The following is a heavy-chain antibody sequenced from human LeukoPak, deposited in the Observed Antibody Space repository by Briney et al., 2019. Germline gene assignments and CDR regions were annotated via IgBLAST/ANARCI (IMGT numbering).Heavy chain of an antibody. CDR1: GYTLTELS. J-gene: IGHJ4*02. CDR2: FDPEDGET. D-gene: IGHD3-22*01. V-gene: IGHV1-24*01. Sequence: ASVKVSCKVSGYTLTELSMHWVRQAPGKGLEWMGGFDPEDGETIYAQKFQGRVTMTEDTPTDTAYMELSSLRSEDTAVYYCATDLGYYDSSGPIDYWGQGTLVTVSS. CDR3: ATDLGYYDSSGPIDY.